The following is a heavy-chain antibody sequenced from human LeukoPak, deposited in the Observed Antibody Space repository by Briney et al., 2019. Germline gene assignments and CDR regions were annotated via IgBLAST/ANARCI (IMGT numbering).Heavy chain of an antibody. CDR3: ARDKGGYYPQPFDY. CDR1: GGSISSYY. J-gene: IGHJ4*02. V-gene: IGHV4-59*01. Sequence: SETLSLTCTVSGGSISSYYWSWIRQPPGKGLEWIGYIYYSGSTNYNPSLKSRVTISVETSKNQFSLKLSSVTAADTAVYYCARDKGGYYPQPFDYWGQGTLVTVSS. CDR2: IYYSGST. D-gene: IGHD3-3*01.